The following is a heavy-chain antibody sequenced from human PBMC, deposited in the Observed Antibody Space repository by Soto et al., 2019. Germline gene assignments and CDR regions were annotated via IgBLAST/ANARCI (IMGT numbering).Heavy chain of an antibody. J-gene: IGHJ4*02. CDR1: GFTFSNYA. V-gene: IGHV3-23*01. CDR3: AKDPYCSSISCYAGNFYY. CDR2: ISGSGGTS. D-gene: IGHD2-2*01. Sequence: GGSLRLSCAASGFTFSNYAMSWVRQAPGKGLEWVSAISGSGGTSYYADSVKGRFTISRDNSKNTLHLQMNSLRAEDTAVYYCAKDPYCSSISCYAGNFYYWGQGALVTVSS.